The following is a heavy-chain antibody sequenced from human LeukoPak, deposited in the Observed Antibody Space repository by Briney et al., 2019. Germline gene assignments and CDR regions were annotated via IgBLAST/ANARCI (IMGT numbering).Heavy chain of an antibody. CDR2: IYYTAST. Sequence: SSETLSLTCTVSGGSISGSSSCWGCTRQPPGKGRGWIATIYYTASTNYTPSLKPRVTISLDTSRNQFYLRLTPVPAADTAVYYCAKSGNSSSPGDFSWGQGTPVTVSS. D-gene: IGHD4-23*01. CDR3: AKSGNSSSPGDFS. J-gene: IGHJ5*02. CDR1: GGSISGSSSC. V-gene: IGHV4-39*01.